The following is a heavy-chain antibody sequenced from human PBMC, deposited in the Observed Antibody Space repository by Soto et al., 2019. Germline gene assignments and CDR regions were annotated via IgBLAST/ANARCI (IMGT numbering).Heavy chain of an antibody. CDR1: GYTFSTYY. CDR3: GRYDYNGYYFDY. D-gene: IGHD4-4*01. J-gene: IGHJ4*02. Sequence: ASVKVSCKASGYTFSTYYMHWVRQAPGQGYEWMGIINPSGGSTTYAQKFQGRVTMTRDTSTTTVYMELSSLKSEDTAVYYWGRYDYNGYYFDYWGQGTLVTVSS. V-gene: IGHV1-46*01. CDR2: INPSGGST.